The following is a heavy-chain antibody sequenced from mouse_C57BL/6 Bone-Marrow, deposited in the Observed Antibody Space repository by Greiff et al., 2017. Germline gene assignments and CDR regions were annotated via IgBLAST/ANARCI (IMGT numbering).Heavy chain of an antibody. D-gene: IGHD2-3*01. J-gene: IGHJ2*01. V-gene: IGHV1-69*01. Sequence: QVQLKQPGAELVMPGASVKLSCKASGYTFTSYWMHWVKQRPGQGLEWIGEIDPSDSYTNYNQKFKGKSTLTVDKSSSTAYMQLSSLTSEDSAVYYCARSGGWLLFDYWGQGTTLTVSS. CDR1: GYTFTSYW. CDR2: IDPSDSYT. CDR3: ARSGGWLLFDY.